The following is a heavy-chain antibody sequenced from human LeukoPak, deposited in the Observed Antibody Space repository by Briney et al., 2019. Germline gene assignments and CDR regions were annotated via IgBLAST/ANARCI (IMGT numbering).Heavy chain of an antibody. D-gene: IGHD6-19*01. Sequence: SETLSLTCAVYGGSFSAYYWNWIRQPPGKGLEWIGEINHSGSTNYNPSLKSRVTISVDTSKNQFSLKLSSVTAADTAMYYCARHDDSSGWGEFDYWGQGTLVTVSS. CDR2: INHSGST. CDR3: ARHDDSSGWGEFDY. V-gene: IGHV4-34*01. J-gene: IGHJ4*02. CDR1: GGSFSAYY.